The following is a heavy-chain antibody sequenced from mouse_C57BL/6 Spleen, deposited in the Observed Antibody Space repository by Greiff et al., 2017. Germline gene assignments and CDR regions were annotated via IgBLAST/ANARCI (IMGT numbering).Heavy chain of an antibody. V-gene: IGHV1-52*01. CDR3: ARSLLYYAMDY. D-gene: IGHD6-5*01. Sequence: QVQLKQPGAELVRPGSSVKLSCKASGYTFTSYWMHWVKQRPIQGLEWIGNIDPSDSETHYNQKFKDKATLTVDKSSSTAYMQLSSLTSEDSAVYYCARSLLYYAMDYWGQGTSVTVSS. J-gene: IGHJ4*01. CDR2: IDPSDSET. CDR1: GYTFTSYW.